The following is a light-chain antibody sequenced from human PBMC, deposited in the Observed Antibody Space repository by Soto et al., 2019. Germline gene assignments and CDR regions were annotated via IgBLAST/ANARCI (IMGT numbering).Light chain of an antibody. Sequence: DIFMTQSPDSLAVSLGERATIHFNSSQIVLYSSKNKNFLTWYQQKPGHPPNLLIYWASTRESGVPARFTGSGSGTDFTLTISSLQAEDVAVYYCQQHYITPITFGQGTRLEIK. CDR2: WAS. J-gene: IGKJ5*01. CDR1: QIVLYSSKNKNF. CDR3: QQHYITPIT. V-gene: IGKV4-1*01.